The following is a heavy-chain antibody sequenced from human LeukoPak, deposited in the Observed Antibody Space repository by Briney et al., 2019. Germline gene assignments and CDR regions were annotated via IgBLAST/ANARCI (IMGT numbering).Heavy chain of an antibody. CDR2: IYYSGST. D-gene: IGHD3-10*01. Sequence: SETLSLTCTVSGGSISSYYWSWIRQPPGKGLEWIGYIYYSGSTNYNPSLKSRVTISVDTSKNQFSLKLSSVTAADTAVYYCARQNSYGSGARLIDYWGQGTLVTVSS. CDR1: GGSISSYY. J-gene: IGHJ4*02. V-gene: IGHV4-59*08. CDR3: ARQNSYGSGARLIDY.